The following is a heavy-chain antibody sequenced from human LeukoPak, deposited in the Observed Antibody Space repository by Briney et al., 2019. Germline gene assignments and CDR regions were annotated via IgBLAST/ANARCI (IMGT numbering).Heavy chain of an antibody. CDR1: GYTFTSYG. D-gene: IGHD3-10*01. CDR2: MNPNSGNT. V-gene: IGHV1-8*02. CDR3: ARGYPVQDY. Sequence: GASVKVSCKASGYTFTSYGISWVRQATGQGLEWMGWMNPNSGNTGYAQKFQGRVTITRNTSISTAYMELSSLRSEDTAVYYCARGYPVQDYWGQGTLVTVSS. J-gene: IGHJ4*02.